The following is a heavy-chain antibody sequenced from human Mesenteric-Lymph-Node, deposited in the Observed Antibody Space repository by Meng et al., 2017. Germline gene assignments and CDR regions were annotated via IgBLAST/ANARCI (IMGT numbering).Heavy chain of an antibody. Sequence: GESLKISCAASGFTFSCYLMSWVRQAPGKGLEWVSNIKQDGSEKYYVDSVKGRFTISRDNAKNSMYLQMNRMRAEDTAVYYCARVAYSSGGWGESDYWYFDIWGRGTLVTVSS. J-gene: IGHJ2*01. CDR2: IKQDGSEK. D-gene: IGHD6-19*01. CDR3: ARVAYSSGGWGESDYWYFDI. V-gene: IGHV3-7*01. CDR1: GFTFSCYL.